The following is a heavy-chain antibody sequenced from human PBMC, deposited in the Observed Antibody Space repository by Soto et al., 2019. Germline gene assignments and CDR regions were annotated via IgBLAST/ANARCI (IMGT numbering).Heavy chain of an antibody. CDR3: AKDRAVTIFVGVYWFDP. J-gene: IGHJ5*02. CDR2: ISYDGSNK. D-gene: IGHD4-4*01. Sequence: QVQLVESGGGVVQPGRSLRLSCAASGFTFSSYGMHWVRQAPGKGLEWVAVISYDGSNKYYADSVKGRFTISRDNSKNTLYLQMNSLRAEDTAVYYCAKDRAVTIFVGVYWFDPWGQGTLVTVSP. CDR1: GFTFSSYG. V-gene: IGHV3-30*18.